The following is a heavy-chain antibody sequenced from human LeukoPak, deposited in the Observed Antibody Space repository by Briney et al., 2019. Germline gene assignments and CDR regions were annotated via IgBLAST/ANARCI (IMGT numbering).Heavy chain of an antibody. J-gene: IGHJ6*02. V-gene: IGHV4-59*01. Sequence: SETLSLTCTVSGGSISSYYWSWIRQPPGKGLEWIGYIYYSGSTNYNPSLKSRVTISVVTSKNQFSLKLSSVTAADTAVYYCARASTYYDILTGYYTYYYYGMDVWGQGTTVTVSS. CDR3: ARASTYYDILTGYYTYYYYGMDV. D-gene: IGHD3-9*01. CDR1: GGSISSYY. CDR2: IYYSGST.